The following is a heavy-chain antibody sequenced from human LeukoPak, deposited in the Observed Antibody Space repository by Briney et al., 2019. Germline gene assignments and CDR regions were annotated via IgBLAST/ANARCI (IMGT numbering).Heavy chain of an antibody. Sequence: GGSLRLSCAASGFTVSSNYMSWVRQAPGKGLEWVSVIYSGGSTYYADSVKGRFTISRDNSKNTLYLQMNSLRAEDTAVYYCASALFGSGSYYNVGPPDYCGQGTLVTVSS. CDR1: GFTVSSNY. CDR2: IYSGGST. V-gene: IGHV3-66*01. J-gene: IGHJ4*02. CDR3: ASALFGSGSYYNVGPPDY. D-gene: IGHD3-10*01.